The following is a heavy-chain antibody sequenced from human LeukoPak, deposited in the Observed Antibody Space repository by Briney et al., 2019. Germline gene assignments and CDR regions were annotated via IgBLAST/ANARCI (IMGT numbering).Heavy chain of an antibody. J-gene: IGHJ4*02. CDR1: GGTFSSYA. Sequence: SVKVSCKASGGTFSSYAISWVRQAPGQGLEWMGGIIPIFGTANYAQKFQGRVAITADESTSTAYMELSSLRSEDTAVYYCARARYGDSYYFDYWGQGTLVTVSS. CDR3: ARARYGDSYYFDY. D-gene: IGHD4-17*01. CDR2: IIPIFGTA. V-gene: IGHV1-69*13.